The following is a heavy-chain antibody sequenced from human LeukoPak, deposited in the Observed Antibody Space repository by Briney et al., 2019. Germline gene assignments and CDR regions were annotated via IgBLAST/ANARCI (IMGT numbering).Heavy chain of an antibody. Sequence: AGGSLRLSCAASGFTFSNYAMSWVRQAPGKGLERVSSISSSGGGTYYADSVKGRFTISRDNSKNTLSLQMNSLKAEDTAVYYCAKINSGSYTDYWGQGTLVTVSS. CDR3: AKINSGSYTDY. CDR1: GFTFSNYA. V-gene: IGHV3-23*01. CDR2: ISSSGGGT. D-gene: IGHD1-26*01. J-gene: IGHJ4*02.